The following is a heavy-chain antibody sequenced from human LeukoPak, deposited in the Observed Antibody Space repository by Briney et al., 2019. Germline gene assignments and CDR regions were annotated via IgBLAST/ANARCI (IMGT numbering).Heavy chain of an antibody. CDR3: ATGGGYRFAY. D-gene: IGHD6-25*01. V-gene: IGHV7-4-1*02. Sequence: ASVKVSCKASGGTFSSYAISWLRQAPGQGLEWMGWINTNTGNPTYAQGFTGRFVFSLDTSISTAYLQISSLKAEDTALYFCATGGGYRFAYWGQGTLVTVSS. CDR2: INTNTGNP. J-gene: IGHJ4*02. CDR1: GGTFSSYA.